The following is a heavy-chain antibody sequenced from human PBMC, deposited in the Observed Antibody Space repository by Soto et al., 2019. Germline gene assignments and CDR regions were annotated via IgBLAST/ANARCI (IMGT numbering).Heavy chain of an antibody. J-gene: IGHJ6*02. D-gene: IGHD3-22*01. Sequence: GGCLRLSCAASAFTFSSYAMHWVRQAPGKGLDWVAVISYDGSDKYYADSVKGRFTVSRDNSKNTLYLQMNSLRADDTAVYYCARDRLYDSTTYYLNYGMDVWGQGTTVTVSS. CDR2: ISYDGSDK. V-gene: IGHV3-30-3*01. CDR3: ARDRLYDSTTYYLNYGMDV. CDR1: AFTFSSYA.